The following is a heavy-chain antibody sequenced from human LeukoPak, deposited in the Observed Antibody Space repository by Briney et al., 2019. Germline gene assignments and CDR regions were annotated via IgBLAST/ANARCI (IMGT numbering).Heavy chain of an antibody. CDR3: ARERGYCSGGSCYFLDY. J-gene: IGHJ4*02. CDR1: GFTFYTYA. D-gene: IGHD2-15*01. CDR2: ISGSGGST. V-gene: IGHV3-23*01. Sequence: GGSLRLSCAASGFTFYTYAMNWVRQAPGKGLQWAAAISGSGGSTYYADSVKGRFTISRDNSKNTLYLQMNSLRAEDTAVYYCARERGYCSGGSCYFLDYWGQGTLVTVSS.